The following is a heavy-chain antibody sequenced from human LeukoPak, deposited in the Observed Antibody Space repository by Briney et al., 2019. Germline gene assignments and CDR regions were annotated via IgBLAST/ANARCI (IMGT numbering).Heavy chain of an antibody. J-gene: IGHJ3*01. CDR3: ASGTNYYDSSGYYV. CDR1: GGSFSGYY. D-gene: IGHD3-22*01. V-gene: IGHV4-34*01. Sequence: SETLSLTCAVYGGSFSGYYWSWIRQPPGKGLEWIGEINHSGSTNYNPSLKSRVTISVDTSKNQFSLKLSSVTAADTAVYYCASGTNYYDSSGYYVWGQGTMVTVSS. CDR2: INHSGST.